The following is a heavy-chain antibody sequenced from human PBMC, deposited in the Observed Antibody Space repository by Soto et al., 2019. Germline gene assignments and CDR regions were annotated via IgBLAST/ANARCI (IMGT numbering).Heavy chain of an antibody. Sequence: QLQLQESGSGLVKPSQTLSLTCAVSGGSISSGGYSWSWIRQPPGKGLEWIGYIYHSGSTYYNPYLKSRVTISVDRAKNQFSLKLSSVTAADTAVYYCASSRKYYYGSGSYFPPSDWGQGTLVTVSS. J-gene: IGHJ4*02. CDR1: GGSISSGGYS. CDR3: ASSRKYYYGSGSYFPPSD. D-gene: IGHD3-10*01. V-gene: IGHV4-30-2*01. CDR2: IYHSGST.